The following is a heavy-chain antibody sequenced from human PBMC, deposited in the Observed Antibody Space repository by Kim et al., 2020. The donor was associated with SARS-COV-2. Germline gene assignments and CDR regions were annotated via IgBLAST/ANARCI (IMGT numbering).Heavy chain of an antibody. J-gene: IGHJ2*01. CDR3: ARGKSEYFGSGRARSFDL. Sequence: SETLSLTCAVYGRSFSGYYWTWIRQAPGTGLQWIEEITQTGTTNYDPSLRGRVTISVAASEKQFSLVLTSATAADTAVYYCARGKSEYFGSGRARSFDL. CDR2: ITQTGTT. D-gene: IGHD3-10*01. CDR1: GRSFSGYY. V-gene: IGHV4-34*01.